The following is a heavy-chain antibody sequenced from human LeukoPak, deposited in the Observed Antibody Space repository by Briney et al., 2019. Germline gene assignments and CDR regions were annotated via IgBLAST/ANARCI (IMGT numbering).Heavy chain of an antibody. Sequence: NPGGSLRLSCVTSGFTFTSVSMSWVRQAPGKGLEWVAFIGHVAGDIFYGDSVRGRFNISRDDAKGSVYLQMNSLRVDDTAVYFCARDPYTGSMFDYWGHGTLVTVSS. CDR2: IGHVAGDI. D-gene: IGHD1-1*01. CDR3: ARDPYTGSMFDY. CDR1: GFTFTSVS. V-gene: IGHV3-21*01. J-gene: IGHJ4*01.